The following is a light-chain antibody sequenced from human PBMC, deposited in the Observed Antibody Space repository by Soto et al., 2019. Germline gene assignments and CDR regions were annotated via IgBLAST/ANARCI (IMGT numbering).Light chain of an antibody. CDR1: QGLKF. V-gene: IGKV1-12*01. CDR2: EAT. CDR3: QQANSFPIT. Sequence: DIQMTQSPASVSSSLGDTVTITCRASQGLKFLAWYQQKPGKAPRLLIYEATNLQSGVPPRFSGSGSGTDFTLTISSLQPEDFATYFCQQANSFPITFGQGTRLEIK. J-gene: IGKJ5*01.